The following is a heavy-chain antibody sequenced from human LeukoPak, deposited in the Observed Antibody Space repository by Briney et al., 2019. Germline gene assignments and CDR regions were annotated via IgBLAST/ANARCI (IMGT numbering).Heavy chain of an antibody. CDR2: ISGSGGST. CDR1: GFTFSSYA. J-gene: IGHJ4*02. V-gene: IGHV3-23*01. Sequence: GGSLTLSCAASGFTFSSYAMSWVRQAPGKGLEWVSAISGSGGSTSYADSAKGRFTISRDNSKNTLYLQMNSLRAEDTAVYYCAKGPQVAEFDYWGQGTLVTVSS. D-gene: IGHD2-15*01. CDR3: AKGPQVAEFDY.